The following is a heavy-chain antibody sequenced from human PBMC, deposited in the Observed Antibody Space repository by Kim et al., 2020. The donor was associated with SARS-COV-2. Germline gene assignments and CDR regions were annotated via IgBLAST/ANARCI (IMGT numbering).Heavy chain of an antibody. J-gene: IGHJ3*02. Sequence: YTPYLKSRVTISVATSKNQFSLKLSSVTAADTALYYCARQVGGGDSFDIWGQGTMVTVSS. D-gene: IGHD3-16*01. CDR3: ARQVGGGDSFDI. V-gene: IGHV4-59*08.